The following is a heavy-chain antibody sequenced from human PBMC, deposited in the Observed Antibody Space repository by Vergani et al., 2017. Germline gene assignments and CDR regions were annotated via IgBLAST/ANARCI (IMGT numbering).Heavy chain of an antibody. CDR3: ARAFYGDSGFDY. V-gene: IGHV3-13*01. CDR1: GFTFSSYA. J-gene: IGHJ4*02. D-gene: IGHD4-17*01. CDR2: IGTAGDT. Sequence: EVQLLESGGGLVQPGGSLRLSCAASGFTFSSYAMSWVRQAPGKGLEWVSAIGTAGDTYYPGSVKGRFTISRENAKNSLYLQMNSLRAGDTAVYYCARAFYGDSGFDYWGQGTLVTVSS.